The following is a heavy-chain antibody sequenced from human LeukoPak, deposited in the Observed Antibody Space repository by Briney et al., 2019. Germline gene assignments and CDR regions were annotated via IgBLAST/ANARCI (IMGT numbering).Heavy chain of an antibody. D-gene: IGHD3-3*01. CDR2: MNPNSGNT. J-gene: IGHJ5*02. Sequence: GASVKVSCKASGYTFTSYDINWVRQATGQGVGWMGWMNPNSGNTGNAQKFQGRVTMTRNTSISTAYMELSRQRSEDTAVYYCARGRSNVLRFLGTSNWFDPWGQGTLVTVSS. CDR1: GYTFTSYD. V-gene: IGHV1-8*01. CDR3: ARGRSNVLRFLGTSNWFDP.